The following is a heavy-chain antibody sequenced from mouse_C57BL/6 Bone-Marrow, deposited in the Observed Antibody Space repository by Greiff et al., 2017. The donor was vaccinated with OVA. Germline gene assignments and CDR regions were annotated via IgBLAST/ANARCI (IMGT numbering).Heavy chain of an antibody. J-gene: IGHJ1*03. CDR3: ARRGLWEYFDV. CDR1: GFTFSDYG. D-gene: IGHD1-1*02. V-gene: IGHV5-15*01. CDR2: ISNLAYSI. Sequence: EVKLVESGGGLVQPGGSLKLSCAASGFTFSDYGMAWVRQAPRKGPEWVAFISNLAYSIYYADTVTGRFTISRENAKNTPYLEMSSLRSEDTAMYYCARRGLWEYFDVWGTGTTVTVSS.